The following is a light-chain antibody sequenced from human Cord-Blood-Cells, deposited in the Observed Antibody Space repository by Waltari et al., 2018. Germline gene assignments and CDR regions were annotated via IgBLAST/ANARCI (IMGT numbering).Light chain of an antibody. Sequence: SYVLTQPPSVSVAPGKTARITCGGNNIGSKSVHWYQQKPGQAPVLVIYYDSDRPSVIPERFSGSNSGNTATLTISRVEAGDEADYYCQVWDSSSEHVVFGGGTKLTVL. CDR3: QVWDSSSEHVV. V-gene: IGLV3-21*04. J-gene: IGLJ2*01. CDR1: NIGSKS. CDR2: YDS.